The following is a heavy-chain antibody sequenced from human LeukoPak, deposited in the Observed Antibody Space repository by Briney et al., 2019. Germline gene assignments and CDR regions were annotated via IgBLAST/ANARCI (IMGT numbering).Heavy chain of an antibody. V-gene: IGHV3-11*01. CDR3: AREAVAPDY. D-gene: IGHD2-15*01. Sequence: PGGSLRLSCAASGFTFTDYYMSWIRQAPGTGLEWLSYISTTGSAILYADSVKSRFTISRDNAKNSLYLQMNSLRAEDTAVYYCAREAVAPDYWGQGTPVTVSS. J-gene: IGHJ4*02. CDR1: GFTFTDYY. CDR2: ISTTGSAI.